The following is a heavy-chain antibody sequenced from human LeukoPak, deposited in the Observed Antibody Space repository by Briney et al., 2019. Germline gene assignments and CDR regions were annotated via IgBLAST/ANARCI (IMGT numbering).Heavy chain of an antibody. CDR2: IYYSGST. CDR1: GGSISSGDYY. D-gene: IGHD2-2*01. CDR3: ARVHQLLSYYFDY. J-gene: IGHJ4*02. Sequence: SETLSLTCTVSGGSISSGDYYWSWIRQPPGKGLEWIGYIYYSGSTYYNPSLKSRVTISVDTSKNQFSLKLSSVTAADTAVHYCARVHQLLSYYFDYWGQGTLVTVSS. V-gene: IGHV4-30-4*08.